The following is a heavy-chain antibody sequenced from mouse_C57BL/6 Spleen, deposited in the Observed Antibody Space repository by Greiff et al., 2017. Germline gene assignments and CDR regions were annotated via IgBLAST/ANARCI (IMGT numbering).Heavy chain of an antibody. V-gene: IGHV1-15*01. CDR2: IYPETGGT. CDR3: TRSRHYYYAMDD. Sequence: QVQLQQSGAELVRPGASVTLSCKASGYTFTDYEMNWVKQTPVHGLEWIGAIYPETGGTAYNQKFKGKAILTADKSSSTAYMELRSLTSADSAVYYCTRSRHYYYAMDDWGQGTSVTVSS. CDR1: GYTFTDYE. J-gene: IGHJ4*01.